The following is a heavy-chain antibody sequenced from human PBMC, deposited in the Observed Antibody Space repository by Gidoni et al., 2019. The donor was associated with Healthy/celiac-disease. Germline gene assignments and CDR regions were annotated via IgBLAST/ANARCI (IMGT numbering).Heavy chain of an antibody. CDR2: ISWNSGSI. V-gene: IGHV3-9*01. J-gene: IGHJ4*02. CDR3: AKDNYGDYVGPFDY. D-gene: IGHD4-17*01. Sequence: EVQLVASGGGLVQPGRSLRLSCAASGFTFDDYAMHWVRQAPGKGLEWVSGISWNSGSIGYADSVKGRFTISRDNAKNSLYLQMNSLRAEDTALYYCAKDNYGDYVGPFDYWGQGTLVTVSS. CDR1: GFTFDDYA.